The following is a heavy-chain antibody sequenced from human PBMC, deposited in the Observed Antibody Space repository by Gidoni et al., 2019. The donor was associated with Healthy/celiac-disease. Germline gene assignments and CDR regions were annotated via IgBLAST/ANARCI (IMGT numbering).Heavy chain of an antibody. D-gene: IGHD2-2*01. CDR1: GFTFSSYA. CDR3: ARENGIVVVPAAHVFDY. Sequence: EVQLLESGGGLVQPGGSLRLSCAASGFTFSSYAMSWVRQAPGKGLEWVSAISGSGGSTYYADSVKGRFTISRDNSKNTLYLQMNSLRAEDTAVYYCARENGIVVVPAAHVFDYWGQGTLVTVSS. V-gene: IGHV3-23*01. CDR2: ISGSGGST. J-gene: IGHJ4*02.